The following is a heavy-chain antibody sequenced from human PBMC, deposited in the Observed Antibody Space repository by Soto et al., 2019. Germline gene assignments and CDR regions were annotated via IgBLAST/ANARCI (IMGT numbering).Heavy chain of an antibody. D-gene: IGHD1-26*01. V-gene: IGHV4-59*12. CDR1: GGSISSYY. CDR2: IYYSGST. CDR3: ARGLITGSQYSGGRYYFDS. Sequence: SETLSLTCTVSGGSISSYYWSWIRQPPGKGLEWIGYIYYSGSTNYNPSLKSRVTISADTSKNQFSLKLSSVTAADTAVYYCARGLITGSQYSGGRYYFDSWGQGTQVTVSS. J-gene: IGHJ4*02.